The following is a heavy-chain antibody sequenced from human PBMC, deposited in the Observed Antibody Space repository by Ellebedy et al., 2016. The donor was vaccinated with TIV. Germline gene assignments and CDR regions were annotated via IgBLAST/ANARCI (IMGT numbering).Heavy chain of an antibody. Sequence: SETLSLTCTVSGGSISSYYWVWIRQSPGKGLEWIGSIYYSGSTYYNPSLKSRITISVDTSKNQFSLKLSSVTAADTAMYYCTRGGTSYSDYWGQGTLVTVSS. V-gene: IGHV4-39*07. CDR1: GGSISSYY. D-gene: IGHD1-1*01. CDR3: TRGGTSYSDY. CDR2: IYYSGST. J-gene: IGHJ4*02.